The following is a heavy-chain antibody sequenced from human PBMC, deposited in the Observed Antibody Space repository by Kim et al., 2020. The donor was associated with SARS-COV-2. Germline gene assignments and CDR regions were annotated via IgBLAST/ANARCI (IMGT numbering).Heavy chain of an antibody. Sequence: SETLSLTCTVSGGSISSSSYYWGWIRQPPGKGLEWIGSIYYSGSTYYNPSLKSRVTISVDTSKNQFSLKLSSVTAADTAVYYCAREGLGYCSGGSCLESDYWGQGTLVTVSS. CDR3: AREGLGYCSGGSCLESDY. CDR1: GGSISSSSYY. D-gene: IGHD2-15*01. V-gene: IGHV4-39*02. J-gene: IGHJ4*02. CDR2: IYYSGST.